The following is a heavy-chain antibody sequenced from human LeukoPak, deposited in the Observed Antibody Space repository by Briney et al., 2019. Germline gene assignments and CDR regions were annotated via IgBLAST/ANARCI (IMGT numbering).Heavy chain of an antibody. CDR3: ARAPVELGYSGYGFLDY. CDR2: INHSGST. V-gene: IGHV4-34*01. Sequence: SETLSLTCAVYGGSFSGYYWSWIRQPPGKGLEWIGEINHSGSTNYNPSLKSRVTISVDTSKNQFSLKLSSVTAADTAVYYCARAPVELGYSGYGFLDYGGQGTLVTVSS. CDR1: GGSFSGYY. J-gene: IGHJ4*02. D-gene: IGHD5-12*01.